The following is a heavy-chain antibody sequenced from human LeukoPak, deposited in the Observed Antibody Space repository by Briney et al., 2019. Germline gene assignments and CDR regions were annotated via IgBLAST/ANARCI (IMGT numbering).Heavy chain of an antibody. J-gene: IGHJ4*02. CDR1: GYTFTDYN. V-gene: IGHV1-2*02. Sequence: ASVKVSCKASGYTFTDYNMYWVRQAPGQGLEWVGWIYPNSGGTNYAQKFQGRVTMTRDTSISTAYMELSRLRSDDTAVYYCARPSITGTNALDYWGQGTLVTVSS. CDR2: IYPNSGGT. D-gene: IGHD1-20*01. CDR3: ARPSITGTNALDY.